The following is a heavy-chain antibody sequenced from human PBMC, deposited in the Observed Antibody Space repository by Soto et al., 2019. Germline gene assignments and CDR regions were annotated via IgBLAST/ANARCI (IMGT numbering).Heavy chain of an antibody. CDR3: AKGRRYCSSTSCSPYFDY. CDR1: GFTFSSYA. J-gene: IGHJ4*02. Sequence: VQLLESGGGLVQPGGSLRLSCAASGFTFSSYAMSWVRQAPGKGLEWVSAISGSGGSTYYADSVKGRFTISRDNSKNTLYLQMNSLRAEDTAVYYCAKGRRYCSSTSCSPYFDYWGQGTLVTVSS. D-gene: IGHD2-2*01. CDR2: ISGSGGST. V-gene: IGHV3-23*01.